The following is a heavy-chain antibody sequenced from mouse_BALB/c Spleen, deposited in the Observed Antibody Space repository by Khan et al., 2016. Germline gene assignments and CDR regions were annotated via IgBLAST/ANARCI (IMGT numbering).Heavy chain of an antibody. V-gene: IGHV1-7*01. CDR2: INPNTGYT. Sequence: QVQLQQSGAELAKPGASVKMSCKASGYTFTDYWMHWIKQRPGQGLEWIGYINPNTGYTEYNQKFKDKATLTADKSSSTAYMQLSSLTSEDSSVYYCARWRYYSGCSYGWFAYWCQATLVTVSA. J-gene: IGHJ3*01. CDR3: ARWRYYSGCSYGWFAY. CDR1: GYTFTDYW. D-gene: IGHD1-1*01.